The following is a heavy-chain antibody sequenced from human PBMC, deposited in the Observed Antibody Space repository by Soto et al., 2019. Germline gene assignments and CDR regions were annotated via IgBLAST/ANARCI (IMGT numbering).Heavy chain of an antibody. CDR1: GGSISSGGYS. CDR2: IYHSGST. Sequence: SETLSLTCAVSGGSISSGGYSWSWIRQPPGKGLEWIGYIYHSGSTYYNPFLKSRATISVDRSKNQFSLKLSSVTAADTAVYYCARGRQHLVNHDAFDIWGQGTMVTVS. CDR3: ARGRQHLVNHDAFDI. J-gene: IGHJ3*02. V-gene: IGHV4-30-2*01. D-gene: IGHD6-13*01.